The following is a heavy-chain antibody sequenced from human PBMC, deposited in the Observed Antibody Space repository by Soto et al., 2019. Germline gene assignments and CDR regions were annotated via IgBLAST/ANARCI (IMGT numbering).Heavy chain of an antibody. D-gene: IGHD5-18*01. CDR3: AKLPTEYNYGYVLFDY. CDR1: GFTFSSYA. V-gene: IGHV3-23*01. CDR2: ISGSGDST. Sequence: EVQLLESGGGLVQPGGSLRLSCSVSGFTFSSYAMTWVRQAPGKGLEWVSVISGSGDSTYYADSVKGRFTISRDNSRNTLYLQMNTLTDEDTAIYFWAKLPTEYNYGYVLFDYWGQGTLVTVSS. J-gene: IGHJ4*02.